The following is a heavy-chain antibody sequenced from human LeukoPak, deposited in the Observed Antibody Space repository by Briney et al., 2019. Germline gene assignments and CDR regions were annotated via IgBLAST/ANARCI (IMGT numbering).Heavy chain of an antibody. CDR3: AKGGYCTNGVCYTYYYYYGMDV. CDR1: GFTFSSHG. V-gene: IGHV3-30*18. D-gene: IGHD2-8*01. CDR2: ISYDGSNK. Sequence: GGSLRLSCAASGFTFSSHGMHWVRQAPGKGLEWVAVISYDGSNKYYADSVKGRFTISRDNSKNTLYLQMNSLRAEDTAVYYCAKGGYCTNGVCYTYYYYYGMDVWGQGTTVTVSS. J-gene: IGHJ6*02.